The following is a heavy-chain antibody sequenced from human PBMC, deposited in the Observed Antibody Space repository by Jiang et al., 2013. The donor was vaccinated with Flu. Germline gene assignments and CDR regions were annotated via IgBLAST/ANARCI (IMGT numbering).Heavy chain of an antibody. D-gene: IGHD3-10*01. Sequence: KPTQTLTLTCTFSGFSLSTSGMCVSWIRQPPGKALEWLARIDWDDDKYYSTSLKTRLTISKDTSKNQVVLTMTNMDPVDTATYYCARIRRGYYYYGMDVWGKGTTVTVSS. J-gene: IGHJ6*04. CDR1: GFSLSTSGMC. CDR2: IDWDDDK. V-gene: IGHV2-70*11. CDR3: ARIRRGYYYYGMDV.